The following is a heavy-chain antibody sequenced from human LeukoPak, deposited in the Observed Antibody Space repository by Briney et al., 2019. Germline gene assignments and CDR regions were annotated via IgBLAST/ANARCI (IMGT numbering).Heavy chain of an antibody. CDR3: ARGGVVVPAAMPPFYYYYYMDV. D-gene: IGHD2-2*01. J-gene: IGHJ6*03. V-gene: IGHV4-4*07. CDR2: IYTSGST. CDR1: GGSISSYY. Sequence: SETLSLTCTVSGGSISSYYWSWIRQPAGKGLEWIGRIYTSGSTNYNPSLKSRVTMSVDTSKNQFSLKLSSVTAADTAVYYCARGGVVVPAAMPPFYYYYYMDVWGKGTTVTISS.